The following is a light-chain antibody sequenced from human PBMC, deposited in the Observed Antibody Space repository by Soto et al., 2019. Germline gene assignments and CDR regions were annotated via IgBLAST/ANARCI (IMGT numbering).Light chain of an antibody. CDR3: QQYYSYPRT. CDR2: AAS. CDR1: QSISSW. V-gene: IGKV1-5*01. Sequence: DVQMTRSPSTLSASLGDSVTITCRASQSISSWLAWYQQKPGKAPKLLIYAASTLQSGVPSRFSGSGSGTDFTLTISCLQSEDFATYYCQQYYSYPRTFGQGTKVDIK. J-gene: IGKJ1*01.